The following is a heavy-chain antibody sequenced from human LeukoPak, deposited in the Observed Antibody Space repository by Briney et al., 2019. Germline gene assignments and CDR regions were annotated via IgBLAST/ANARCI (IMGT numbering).Heavy chain of an antibody. D-gene: IGHD1-26*01. CDR1: GFTFSSYE. V-gene: IGHV3-48*03. CDR3: AEDIRGSGSYSGFDP. J-gene: IGHJ5*02. CDR2: ISSSGSII. Sequence: GGSLRLSCAASGFTFSSYEMNWVRQAPGKGLEWVSYISSSGSIINYADSVKGRFTISRDNAKNSLYLQMNSLRAEDTALYYCAEDIRGSGSYSGFDPWGQGTLVTVSS.